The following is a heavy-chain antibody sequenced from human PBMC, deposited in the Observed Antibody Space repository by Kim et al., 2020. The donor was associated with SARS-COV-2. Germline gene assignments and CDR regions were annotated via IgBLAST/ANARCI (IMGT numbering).Heavy chain of an antibody. CDR2: MSYDGSNK. J-gene: IGHJ4*02. D-gene: IGHD6-13*01. CDR1: GFTFSTYG. Sequence: GGSLRLSCAASGFTFSTYGMHWVRQAPGKGLEWVAVMSYDGSNKFYADSVKGRLTISRDHSTNTLYLQMNSLRAEDTAVYYCAIYISSWYYFDYWGQGTRVTVPS. CDR3: AIYISSWYYFDY. V-gene: IGHV3-30*03.